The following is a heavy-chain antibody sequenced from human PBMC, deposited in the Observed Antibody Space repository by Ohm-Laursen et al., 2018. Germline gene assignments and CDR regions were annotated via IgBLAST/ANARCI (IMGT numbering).Heavy chain of an antibody. CDR3: ARAGGYSYGYLDY. V-gene: IGHV3-7*01. CDR1: GFTFSSYA. D-gene: IGHD5-18*01. CDR2: IKEDGSDK. J-gene: IGHJ4*02. Sequence: GSLRLSCSASGFTFSSYAMTWVRQAPGKGLEWVAYIKEDGSDKYFAESVKGRFTLSRDNPKNSLYLHMNSLRAEDTAVYYCARAGGYSYGYLDYWGQGTLVTVPS.